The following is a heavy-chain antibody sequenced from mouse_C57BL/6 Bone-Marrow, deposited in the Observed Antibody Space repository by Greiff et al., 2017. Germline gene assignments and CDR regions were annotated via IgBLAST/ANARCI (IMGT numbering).Heavy chain of an antibody. Sequence: VQLQQPGAELVKPGASVQMSCKASGYTFTSYWITWVKQRPGQGLEWIGDIYPGSGSTNYNEKFKSKAKLTVDTYTRPAYMQLSSLTSEDSAVYYCARRPNYYAMDYWGQGTSVTVSS. CDR1: GYTFTSYW. J-gene: IGHJ4*01. V-gene: IGHV1-55*01. CDR3: ARRPNYYAMDY. CDR2: IYPGSGST.